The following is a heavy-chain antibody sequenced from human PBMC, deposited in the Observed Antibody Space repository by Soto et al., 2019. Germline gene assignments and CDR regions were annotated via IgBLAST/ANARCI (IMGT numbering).Heavy chain of an antibody. CDR1: GGSISSYY. D-gene: IGHD5-12*01. V-gene: IGHV4-59*01. CDR3: AREGSRGWLRQLGYYYYGMDV. Sequence: PSETLSLTCTVSGGSISSYYWSWIRQPPGKGLEWIGYIYYSGSTNYNPSLKSRVTISVDTSKNQFSLKLSSVTAADTAVYYCAREGSRGWLRQLGYYYYGMDVWGQGTTVTVSS. CDR2: IYYSGST. J-gene: IGHJ6*02.